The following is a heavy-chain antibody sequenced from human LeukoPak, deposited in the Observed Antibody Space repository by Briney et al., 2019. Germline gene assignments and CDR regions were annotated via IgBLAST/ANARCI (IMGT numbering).Heavy chain of an antibody. D-gene: IGHD3-22*01. Sequence: QPGGSLRLSCAASGFTFSTYAMSWVRQAPGKGLEWVSAISGSGGRTYYADSVKGRFTISRDNSKNTLYLQMNSLRAEDTAVYYCAKALGSRPDYSDSSGSDAFDIWGQGTMVTVSS. CDR2: ISGSGGRT. CDR1: GFTFSTYA. CDR3: AKALGSRPDYSDSSGSDAFDI. V-gene: IGHV3-23*01. J-gene: IGHJ3*02.